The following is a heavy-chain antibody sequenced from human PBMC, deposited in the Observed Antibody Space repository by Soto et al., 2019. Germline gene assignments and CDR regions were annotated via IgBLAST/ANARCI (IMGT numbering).Heavy chain of an antibody. Sequence: EVQLVESGGVVVQPGGSLRLSCAASGFTFDDYTMHWVRQAPGKGMEWVSLISWDGGSTYYADSVKGRFTISRDNSKNSLYLQMNSLRTEDTAWYYCAKDIGDYWGQGTLVTVSS. CDR3: AKDIGDY. V-gene: IGHV3-43*01. CDR2: ISWDGGST. CDR1: GFTFDDYT. J-gene: IGHJ4*02.